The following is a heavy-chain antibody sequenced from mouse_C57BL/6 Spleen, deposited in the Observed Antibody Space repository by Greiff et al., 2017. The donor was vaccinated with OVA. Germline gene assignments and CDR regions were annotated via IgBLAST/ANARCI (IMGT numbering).Heavy chain of an antibody. CDR3: AKAALYGYDVDY. CDR2: IWSGGST. J-gene: IGHJ2*01. D-gene: IGHD2-2*01. CDR1: GFSLTSYG. V-gene: IGHV2-2*01. Sequence: VKLMESGPGLVQPSQRLSITCTVSGFSLTSYGVHWVRQSPGKGLEWLGVIWSGGSTDYNAAFISRLSISKDNSKSQVFFKMNSLQADDTAIYYCAKAALYGYDVDYWGQGTTLTVSS.